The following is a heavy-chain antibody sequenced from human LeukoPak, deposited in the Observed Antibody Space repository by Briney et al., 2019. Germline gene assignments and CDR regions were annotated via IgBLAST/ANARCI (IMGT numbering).Heavy chain of an antibody. CDR1: GDSISSGDYY. D-gene: IGHD3-10*01. Sequence: PSQTLSLTCTVSGDSISSGDYYWRWIRQPAGKGLEWIGRISSSGSTNYNPSLKSRVTISVDTSKNQFSLKLSSVTAADTAVYYCARGGYYGSGNDFRFDPWGQGTMVTVSS. CDR3: ARGGYYGSGNDFRFDP. CDR2: ISSSGST. J-gene: IGHJ5*02. V-gene: IGHV4-61*02.